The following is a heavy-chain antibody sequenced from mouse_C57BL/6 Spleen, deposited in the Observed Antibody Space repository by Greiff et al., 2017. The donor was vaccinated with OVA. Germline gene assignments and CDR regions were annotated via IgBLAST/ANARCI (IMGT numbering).Heavy chain of an antibody. Sequence: QVQLQQPGAELVRPGSSVKLSCKASGYTFTSYWMHWVKQRPIQGLEWIGNIDPSDSETHYNQKFKDKATLTVDKSSSTAYMQLSSLTSEDSAVYYCARSAGITTVVAHWYCDVWGTGTTVTVSS. CDR3: ARSAGITTVVAHWYCDV. CDR2: IDPSDSET. CDR1: GYTFTSYW. J-gene: IGHJ1*03. V-gene: IGHV1-52*01. D-gene: IGHD1-1*01.